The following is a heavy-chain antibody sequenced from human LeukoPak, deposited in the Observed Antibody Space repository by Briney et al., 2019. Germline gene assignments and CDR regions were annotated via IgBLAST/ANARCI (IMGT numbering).Heavy chain of an antibody. CDR3: AREATPQTSTLYYYHYYMDV. D-gene: IGHD1/OR15-1a*01. V-gene: IGHV1-69*13. CDR1: GGTFSTYA. CDR2: IIPIYGIA. Sequence: GASVKVSCKASGGTFSTYAISWLRQAPGQGLEWMGGIIPIYGIANYAQKLRGRVTITADESTSTSYMEVNGLRSEDTAVYYCAREATPQTSTLYYYHYYMDVWGNGTPVTVSS. J-gene: IGHJ6*03.